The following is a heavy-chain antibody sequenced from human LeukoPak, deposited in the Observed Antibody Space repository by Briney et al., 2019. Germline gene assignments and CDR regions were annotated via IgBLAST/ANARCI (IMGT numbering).Heavy chain of an antibody. J-gene: IGHJ4*02. Sequence: SETLSLTCSVSGGPISGSYWSWIRQPPGKGLEWIGYSYYSGSTNYNPSLKSRVTISIDTSKNQFSLKLSSVTAADTAVYYCARADQRLYSSGWTYYFDYWGQGTLVTVSS. CDR3: ARADQRLYSSGWTYYFDY. V-gene: IGHV4-59*01. D-gene: IGHD6-19*01. CDR1: GGPISGSY. CDR2: SYYSGST.